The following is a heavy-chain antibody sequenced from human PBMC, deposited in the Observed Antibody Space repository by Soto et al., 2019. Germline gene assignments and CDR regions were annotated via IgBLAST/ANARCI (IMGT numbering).Heavy chain of an antibody. CDR1: GFSLRTIGGA. D-gene: IGHD5-12*01. V-gene: IGHV2-5*02. CDR2: IYWDDYK. Sequence: QITLKESGPTLVKPTQTLTLTCTFSGFSLRTIGGAVAWIRQPPVKALEWLALIYWDDYKRYSPSLKSRLTITKDTSKNQVVLTMTHMDPVDTATYYCAHRPGHSLAFDYWGQGNLVTVSS. J-gene: IGHJ4*02. CDR3: AHRPGHSLAFDY.